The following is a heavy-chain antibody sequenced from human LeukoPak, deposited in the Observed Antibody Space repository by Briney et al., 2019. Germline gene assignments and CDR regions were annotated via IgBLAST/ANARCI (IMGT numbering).Heavy chain of an antibody. CDR2: INPNSGGT. Sequence: AAVKVSCKASGYTFTGYYMHWVRQAPEQGLEWMGWINPNSGGTNYAQKFQGRVTMTRDTSISTAYMELSRLRSDDTAVYYCARDRGDSYGAYYFDFWGQGTLVTVSS. D-gene: IGHD5-18*01. V-gene: IGHV1-2*02. CDR1: GYTFTGYY. CDR3: ARDRGDSYGAYYFDF. J-gene: IGHJ4*02.